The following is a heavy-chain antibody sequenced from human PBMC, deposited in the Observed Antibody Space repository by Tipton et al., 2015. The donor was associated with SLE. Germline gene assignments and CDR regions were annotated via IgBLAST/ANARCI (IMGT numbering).Heavy chain of an antibody. Sequence: TLSLTCAVSGGSISSSNWWSWVRQPPGKGLEWIGEIYHSGSTNYNPSLKSRVTISVDKSKNQFSLKLSSVTAADPAVYYCARAVTTVVTRAYWYFDLWGRGTLVPVSS. V-gene: IGHV4-4*02. CDR3: ARAVTTVVTRAYWYFDL. D-gene: IGHD4-23*01. CDR2: IYHSGST. CDR1: GGSISSSNW. J-gene: IGHJ2*01.